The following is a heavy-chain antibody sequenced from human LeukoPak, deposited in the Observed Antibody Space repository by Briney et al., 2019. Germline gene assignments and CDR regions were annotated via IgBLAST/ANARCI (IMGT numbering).Heavy chain of an antibody. Sequence: SETLSLTCTVSGGSISSSSYYWGWIRQPPGKGLEWIAYIHYSGSPHYNPSLRSRVTISIDTSKNQLSLKLNSVTAADTALYYCAKGGDILQGVYNWFDAWGQGTLVTVSS. V-gene: IGHV4-61*05. CDR3: AKGGDILQGVYNWFDA. CDR2: IHYSGSP. J-gene: IGHJ5*02. CDR1: GGSISSSSYY. D-gene: IGHD3-10*01.